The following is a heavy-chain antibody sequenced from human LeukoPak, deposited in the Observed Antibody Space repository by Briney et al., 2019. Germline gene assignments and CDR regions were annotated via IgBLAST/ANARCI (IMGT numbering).Heavy chain of an antibody. J-gene: IGHJ4*02. CDR3: ARIIVATITAFDY. D-gene: IGHD5-12*01. Sequence: PGGSLRLSCAASGFTFSDYYMSWIRQAPGKGLEWVSYISSSSSTIYYADSVKGRFTISRDNAKNSLYLQMNSLRAEDTAVYHCARIIVATITAFDYWGQGTLVTVSS. CDR2: ISSSSSTI. CDR1: GFTFSDYY. V-gene: IGHV3-11*04.